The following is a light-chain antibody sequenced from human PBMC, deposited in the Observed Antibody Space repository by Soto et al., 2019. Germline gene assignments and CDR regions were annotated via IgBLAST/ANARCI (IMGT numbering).Light chain of an antibody. J-gene: IGKJ1*01. Sequence: DIQMTQSPSTLSASVGDRVTITCRASESIDSWLAWHQQKPGRAPKLLISKASSLESGVPSRFSGSGFGTEFTLTISSLQPDDFATYHCQQYNSYRAFGQGTKVDIK. CDR2: KAS. V-gene: IGKV1-5*03. CDR3: QQYNSYRA. CDR1: ESIDSW.